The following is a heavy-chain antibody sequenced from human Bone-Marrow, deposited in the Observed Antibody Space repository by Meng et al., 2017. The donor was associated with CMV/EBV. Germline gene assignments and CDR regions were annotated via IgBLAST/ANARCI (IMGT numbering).Heavy chain of an antibody. CDR2: INPSSGGT. J-gene: IGHJ4*02. D-gene: IGHD6-13*01. CDR3: ARDVKGLFNPAGLDY. V-gene: IGHV1-2*02. Sequence: ASVKVSCKATGYTFTDCYILWVRQAPGQGLEWMGWINPSSGGTNYAQKFQGRVTMTRDTSISTAYMELSRLRSDDTAVYYCARDVKGLFNPAGLDYWGQGTLVTVSS. CDR1: GYTFTDCY.